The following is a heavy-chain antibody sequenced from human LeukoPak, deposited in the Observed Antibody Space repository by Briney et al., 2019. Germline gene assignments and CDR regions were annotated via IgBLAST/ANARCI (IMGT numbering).Heavy chain of an antibody. CDR2: IYYSGST. V-gene: IGHV4-61*01. Sequence: SETLSLTCTVSGVSVSSGSYYWSWIRQPPGKGLEWIGYIYYSGSTNYNPSLKSRVTISVDTSKNQFSLKLSSVTAADTAVYYCARDGAAAAGTEPHFDYWGQGTLVTVSS. D-gene: IGHD6-13*01. CDR1: GVSVSSGSYY. CDR3: ARDGAAAAGTEPHFDY. J-gene: IGHJ4*02.